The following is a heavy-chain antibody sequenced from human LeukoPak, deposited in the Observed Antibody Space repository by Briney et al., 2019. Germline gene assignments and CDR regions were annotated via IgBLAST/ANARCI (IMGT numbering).Heavy chain of an antibody. CDR2: ISYDGSNK. CDR3: ARDGKFEQQLPHYYYYYMDV. CDR1: GFTFSSYD. D-gene: IGHD6-13*01. V-gene: IGHV3-30*04. J-gene: IGHJ6*03. Sequence: PGGSLRLSCAASGFTFSSYDMHWVRQAPGKGLEWVAVISYDGSNKYYADSVKGRFTISRDDSKNTLYLQMNSLRAEDTAVYYCARDGKFEQQLPHYYYYYMDVWGKGTTVTVSS.